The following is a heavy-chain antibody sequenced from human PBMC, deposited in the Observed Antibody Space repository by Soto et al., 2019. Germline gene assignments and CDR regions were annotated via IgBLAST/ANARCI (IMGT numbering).Heavy chain of an antibody. V-gene: IGHV3-21*01. D-gene: IGHD3-22*01. J-gene: IGHJ4*02. CDR1: GFTFSSYS. CDR2: ISSSSSYI. Sequence: AGGSLRLSCAASGFTFSSYSMNWVRQAPGKGLEWVSSISSSSSYIYYADSVKGRFTISRDNAKNSLYLQMNSLRAEDTAVYYCARDTRVYYYDSSGPDYWGQGTLVTVSS. CDR3: ARDTRVYYYDSSGPDY.